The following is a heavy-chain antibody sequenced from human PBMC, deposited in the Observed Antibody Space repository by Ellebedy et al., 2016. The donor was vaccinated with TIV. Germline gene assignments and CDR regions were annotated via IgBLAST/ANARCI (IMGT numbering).Heavy chain of an antibody. V-gene: IGHV3-30*04. J-gene: IGHJ1*01. CDR2: ISNDGNTE. Sequence: GGSLRLSCAASGFPFSSFAMHWVRQAPGRGLEWVAVISNDGNTEDYADSVMGRFTISRDNSKNTLYLQMSSLKPEDTGIYYCASQMIRKLRYLEHWGQGSLVTVSS. CDR1: GFPFSSFA. CDR3: ASQMIRKLRYLEH. D-gene: IGHD3-22*01.